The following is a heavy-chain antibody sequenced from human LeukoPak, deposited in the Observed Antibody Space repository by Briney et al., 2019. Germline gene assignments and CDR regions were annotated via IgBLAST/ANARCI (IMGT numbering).Heavy chain of an antibody. CDR2: IYTSGST. D-gene: IGHD6-13*01. Sequence: SQTLSLTCTVSGGSIGSGSYYWSWIRQPAGKGLEWIGRIYTSGSTNYNPSLKSRVTISVDTSKNQFSLKLSSVTAADTAVHYCARSGSWTLNFDSWGQGALVTVSS. CDR3: ARSGSWTLNFDS. J-gene: IGHJ4*02. V-gene: IGHV4-61*02. CDR1: GGSIGSGSYY.